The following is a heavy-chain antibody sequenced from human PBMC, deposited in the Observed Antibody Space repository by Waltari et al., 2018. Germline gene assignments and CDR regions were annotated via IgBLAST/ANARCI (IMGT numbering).Heavy chain of an antibody. CDR3: ARYSSSSNWFDP. CDR2: IYYRGST. V-gene: IGHV4-39*01. D-gene: IGHD6-13*01. Sequence: QLQLQESGPGLVKPSETLSLTCTVSGGSISSSSYYWGWIRQPPGKGLEWIGSIYYRGSTDYNPSLKSRVTISVDTSKNQFSLKLSSVTAADTAVYYCARYSSSSNWFDPWGQGTLVTVSS. J-gene: IGHJ5*02. CDR1: GGSISSSSYY.